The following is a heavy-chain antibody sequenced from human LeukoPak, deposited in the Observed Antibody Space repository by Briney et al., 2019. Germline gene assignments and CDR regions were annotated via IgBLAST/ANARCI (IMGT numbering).Heavy chain of an antibody. J-gene: IGHJ4*02. CDR1: AGSISNYY. V-gene: IGHV4-59*08. Sequence: SETLSLTCTVSAGSISNYYWSWIRQPPGKGLEWIGYISYSGSTNYNPSLKSRVTISVDTSKNRFSLKVSSVTAADTAVYYCARLGPAAGNSFDYWGQGTLVTVSS. D-gene: IGHD6-13*01. CDR2: ISYSGST. CDR3: ARLGPAAGNSFDY.